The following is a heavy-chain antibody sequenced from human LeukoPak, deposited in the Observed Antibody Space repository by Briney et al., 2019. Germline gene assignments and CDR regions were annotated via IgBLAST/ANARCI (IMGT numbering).Heavy chain of an antibody. J-gene: IGHJ1*01. V-gene: IGHV3-53*01. CDR1: GFTVSSNS. CDR2: IYSDNT. CDR3: ARSSIAAPRHKEYFQH. Sequence: HPGGSLRLSCTVSGFTVSSNSMSWVRQAPGKGLEWVSFIYSDNTHYSDSVKGRFTISRDNSKNTLYLQMNSLRAEDTAVYYCARSSIAAPRHKEYFQHWGQGTLVTVSS. D-gene: IGHD6-6*01.